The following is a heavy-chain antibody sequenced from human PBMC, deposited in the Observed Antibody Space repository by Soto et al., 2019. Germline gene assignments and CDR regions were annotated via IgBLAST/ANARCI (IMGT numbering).Heavy chain of an antibody. Sequence: QVQLQESGPGLVKPSETLSLTCTVSGGSVSSGSYYWSWIRQPPGKGLEWIGYIYYSGSTNYNPSLKSRVTISVDTSKNQFSLKLSSVTAAATAVYYCARAFRTVVTEYYFDYWGQETLVTVSS. D-gene: IGHD2-15*01. CDR3: ARAFRTVVTEYYFDY. CDR1: GGSVSSGSYY. CDR2: IYYSGST. J-gene: IGHJ4*02. V-gene: IGHV4-61*01.